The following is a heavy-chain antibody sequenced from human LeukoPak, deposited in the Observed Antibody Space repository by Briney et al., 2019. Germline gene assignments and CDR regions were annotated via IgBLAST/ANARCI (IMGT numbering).Heavy chain of an antibody. Sequence: GESLKISCKGSGYRFTSYWIGWVRQMPGKGLEWMGIINPGDSDTRYSPSFQGQVTISADKSISTTYLQWSSLKASDSAIYYCARQGGTVTMDYWGQGTLVTVSS. V-gene: IGHV5-51*01. CDR2: INPGDSDT. CDR1: GYRFTSYW. J-gene: IGHJ4*02. CDR3: ARQGGTVTMDY. D-gene: IGHD4-17*01.